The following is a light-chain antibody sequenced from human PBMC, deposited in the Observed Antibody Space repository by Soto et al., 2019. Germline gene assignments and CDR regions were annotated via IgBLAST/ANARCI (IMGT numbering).Light chain of an antibody. J-gene: IGKJ2*01. CDR3: QQYYNCSLT. CDR1: QSVSSK. V-gene: IGKV3-15*01. Sequence: DIVMTQSPVTLSASAGERATITCRASQSVSSKLTWYQQKPGKAPRLLIYDASIMPTGVPARFSDSGSGTDFTLTISSLQPEDFAAYYCQQYYNCSLTFGQGTRLEIK. CDR2: DAS.